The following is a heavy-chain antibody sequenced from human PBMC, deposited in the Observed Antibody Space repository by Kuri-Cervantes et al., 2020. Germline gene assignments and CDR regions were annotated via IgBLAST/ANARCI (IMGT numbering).Heavy chain of an antibody. CDR1: GDSVSSNSAA. Sequence: SQTLSLTCAISGDSVSSNSAAWNWIRESPSRGLEWLGRTYYRSKWYKDYAVSVKSRITINPDTSKNHFSLQLSSVTAADTAVYYCARRFAVLSSGWYVGAFDIWGQGTMVTVSS. J-gene: IGHJ3*02. CDR2: TYYRSKWYK. V-gene: IGHV6-1*01. D-gene: IGHD6-19*01. CDR3: ARRFAVLSSGWYVGAFDI.